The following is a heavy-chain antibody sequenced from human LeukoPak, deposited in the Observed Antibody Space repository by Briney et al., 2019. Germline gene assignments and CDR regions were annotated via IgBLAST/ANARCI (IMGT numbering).Heavy chain of an antibody. V-gene: IGHV4-34*01. Sequence: GSLRLSCVASGFSFSNVYMTWVRRAPGKGLEWIGEINHSGSTNYNPSLKSRVTISVDTSKNQFSLKLSSVTAADTAVYYCARSEGRYFDYWGQGTLVTVSS. CDR2: INHSGST. J-gene: IGHJ4*02. CDR1: GFSFSNVY. CDR3: ARSEGRYFDY.